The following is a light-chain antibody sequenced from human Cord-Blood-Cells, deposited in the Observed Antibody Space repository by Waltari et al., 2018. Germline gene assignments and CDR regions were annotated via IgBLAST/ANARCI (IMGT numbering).Light chain of an antibody. CDR1: QSVSSN. Sequence: TQSPATLSVSPGERATLSCRASQSVSSNLAWYQQKPGQAPRLLIYGASTRATGIPARFSGSGSGTEFTLTISSLQSEDFAVYYCQQYNNWVFTFGPGTKVDIK. CDR2: GAS. CDR3: QQYNNWVFT. V-gene: IGKV3-15*01. J-gene: IGKJ3*01.